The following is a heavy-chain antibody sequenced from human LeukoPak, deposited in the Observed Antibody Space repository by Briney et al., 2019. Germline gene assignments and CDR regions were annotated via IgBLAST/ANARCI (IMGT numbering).Heavy chain of an antibody. CDR2: TSSDLNVK. Sequence: GGTLRLSCAASGFTFRNYVIHWVRQAPGKGLEWVAVTSSDLNVKLYADSVKCRFTISRDNSMSTLYLQMNSLRPEDTAIYYCAREGYYGSGSPPSLYFDYWGQGTLVTVSS. CDR1: GFTFRNYV. V-gene: IGHV3-30-3*01. J-gene: IGHJ4*02. D-gene: IGHD3-10*01. CDR3: AREGYYGSGSPPSLYFDY.